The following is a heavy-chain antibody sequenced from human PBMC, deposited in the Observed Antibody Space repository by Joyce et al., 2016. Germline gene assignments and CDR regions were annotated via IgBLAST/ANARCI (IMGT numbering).Heavy chain of an antibody. V-gene: IGHV3-30-3*01. D-gene: IGHD6-19*01. CDR2: ISDDGSTK. CDR1: GFTFSTYS. CDR3: TRGPQWLGNYHGLDV. Sequence: QVHLMESGGGVVQPGKSLRLSCAASGFTFSTYSMFWVRQVPGKGLEWVALISDDGSTKYYGDSVKGRVTISRDNSDNTVHLQISSLRLDDTAVYYCTRGPQWLGNYHGLDVWGQGTTVTVSS. J-gene: IGHJ6*02.